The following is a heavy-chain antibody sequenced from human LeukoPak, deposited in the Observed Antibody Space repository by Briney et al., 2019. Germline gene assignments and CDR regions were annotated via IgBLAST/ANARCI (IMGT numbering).Heavy chain of an antibody. Sequence: GASVKVSCKASGFTFSSYSMNWVRQAPGKGLGWVSSISSSSSYIYYADSVKGRFTISRDNAKNSLYLQMNSLRAEDTAVYYCAREGGSYNFGAYYFDYWGQGTLVTVSS. CDR3: AREGGSYNFGAYYFDY. J-gene: IGHJ4*02. CDR2: ISSSSSYI. V-gene: IGHV3-21*01. CDR1: GFTFSSYS. D-gene: IGHD1-26*01.